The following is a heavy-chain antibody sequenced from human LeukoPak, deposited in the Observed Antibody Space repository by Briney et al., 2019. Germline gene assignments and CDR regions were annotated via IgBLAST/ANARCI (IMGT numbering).Heavy chain of an antibody. D-gene: IGHD1-1*01. V-gene: IGHV3-48*01. Sequence: GGSLRLSCAASGFTFSSYSLNWVRQAPGKGLEWVSHISLDSSIIHYANFVKGRFTISRDNSKNTLYLQLNSLRAEDTAVYYCARAGTPGSTDYWGQGTLVTVSS. CDR1: GFTFSSYS. J-gene: IGHJ4*02. CDR2: ISLDSSII. CDR3: ARAGTPGSTDY.